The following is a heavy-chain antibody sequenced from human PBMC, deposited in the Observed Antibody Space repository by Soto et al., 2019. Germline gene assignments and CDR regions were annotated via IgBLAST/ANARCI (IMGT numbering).Heavy chain of an antibody. V-gene: IGHV1-69*01. J-gene: IGHJ4*02. Sequence: QLVQSGSEVKKPGSSVKVSCQASGGTFSGYVVTWVRQAPGQGLEWMVEFVPLFATTKYARTFPGRVTITAEESTSTAYMELRTLKSDDTAVYYCATLGLGVPSPPYFDNWGQGTLVTVSS. CDR3: ATLGLGVPSPPYFDN. CDR1: GGTFSGYV. CDR2: FVPLFATT.